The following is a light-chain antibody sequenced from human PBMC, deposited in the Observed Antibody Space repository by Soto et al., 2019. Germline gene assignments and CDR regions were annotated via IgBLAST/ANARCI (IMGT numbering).Light chain of an antibody. V-gene: IGLV1-44*01. J-gene: IGLJ2*01. CDR3: AAWDSSLNDVV. CDR2: SDN. Sequence: QSVLTQPPSASGTPGQRVTISCTGSSSNIGSNTVNWYQQLPGTAPNLLIYSDNQRPPAVPDRFSVSKSGTSVTLAISGVEADDEADYYCAAWDSSLNDVVFGGGTKLTVL. CDR1: SSNIGSNT.